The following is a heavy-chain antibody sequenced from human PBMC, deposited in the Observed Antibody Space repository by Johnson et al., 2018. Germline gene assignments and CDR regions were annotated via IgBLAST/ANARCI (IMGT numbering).Heavy chain of an antibody. J-gene: IGHJ3*02. CDR1: GGTFSSYT. CDR3: AKDLSSGWYGEVSGAFDI. CDR2: IIPILGIA. D-gene: IGHD6-19*01. V-gene: IGHV1-69*09. Sequence: QVQLQESGAEVKKPGSSVKVSCKASGGTFSSYTISWVRQAPGQGLEWMGRIIPILGIANYAQKFQGRVTITADKSTSTAYMERSSLRSEDTAVYYCAKDLSSGWYGEVSGAFDIWGQGTMVTVSS.